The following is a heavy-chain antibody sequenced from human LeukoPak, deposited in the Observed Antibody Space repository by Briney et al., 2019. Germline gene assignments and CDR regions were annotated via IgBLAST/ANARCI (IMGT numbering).Heavy chain of an antibody. V-gene: IGHV3-11*06. CDR3: ARTRVSGWYYDY. CDR1: GFTFSDYY. Sequence: PGGSLRLSCAASGFTFSDYYMSWIRQAPGKGLEWLSYISSSSSYTNYPDSVKGRFTISRDNAKNSLYLQMSSLRAEDTAVYYCARTRVSGWYYDYWGQGTLVTVSS. D-gene: IGHD6-19*01. CDR2: ISSSSSYT. J-gene: IGHJ4*02.